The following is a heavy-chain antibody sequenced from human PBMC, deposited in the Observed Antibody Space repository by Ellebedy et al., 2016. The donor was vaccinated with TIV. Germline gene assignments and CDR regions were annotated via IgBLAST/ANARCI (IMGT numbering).Heavy chain of an antibody. CDR2: IYPGDSDT. CDR3: ARLTMVRGVISWFDP. D-gene: IGHD3-10*01. V-gene: IGHV5-51*01. J-gene: IGHJ5*02. CDR1: GYSFTSYW. Sequence: GESLKISCKGSGYSFTSYWIGWVRQMPGKVLEWMGIIYPGDSDTRYSPSFQGQVTISADKSISTAYLQWSSLKASDTAMYYCARLTMVRGVISWFDPWGQGTLVTVSS.